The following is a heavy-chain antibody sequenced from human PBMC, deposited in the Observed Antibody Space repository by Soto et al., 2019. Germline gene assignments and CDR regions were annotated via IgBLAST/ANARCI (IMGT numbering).Heavy chain of an antibody. Sequence: GGSLRLSCAASGFTFSSYGMHWVRQAPGKGLEWVAVISYDGSNKYYADSVKGRFTISRDNSKNTLYLQMNSLRAEDTAAYYCAKDRGTSEDYWGQGALVTVSS. CDR3: AKDRGTSEDY. CDR1: GFTFSSYG. CDR2: ISYDGSNK. J-gene: IGHJ4*02. D-gene: IGHD3-10*01. V-gene: IGHV3-30*18.